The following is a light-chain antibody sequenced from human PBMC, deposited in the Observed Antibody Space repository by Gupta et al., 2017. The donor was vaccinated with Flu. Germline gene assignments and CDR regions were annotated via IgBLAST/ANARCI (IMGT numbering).Light chain of an antibody. V-gene: IGKV2-30*01. CDR3: MKGKHAWT. CDR1: QSLGYSDGNTY. Sequence: PATLAQPASITGRSSQSLGYSDGNTYLNWFQQRPGQSPRRIIYEVSNRACGVPDRFSGSGSGTDFTLKSSMVEAEDVGVYYGMKGKHAWTFGQGTKMGIK. CDR2: EVS. J-gene: IGKJ2*02.